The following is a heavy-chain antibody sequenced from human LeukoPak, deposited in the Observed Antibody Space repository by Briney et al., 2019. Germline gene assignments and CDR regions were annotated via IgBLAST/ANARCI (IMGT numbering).Heavy chain of an antibody. J-gene: IGHJ4*02. V-gene: IGHV1-3*01. CDR2: INAGNGNT. CDR3: ARVRGGSGSSWFDY. CDR1: GYTFTSYA. Sequence: ASVKVSCKASGYTFTSYAMHWVRQAPGQRLEWMGWINAGNGNTKYSQKFQGRVTITRDTSASTAYMELSSQRSEDTAVYYCARVRGGSGSSWFDYWGQGTLVTVSS. D-gene: IGHD3-10*01.